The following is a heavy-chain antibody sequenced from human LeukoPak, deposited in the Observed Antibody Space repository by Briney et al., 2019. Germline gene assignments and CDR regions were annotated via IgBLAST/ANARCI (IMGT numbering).Heavy chain of an antibody. Sequence: SETLSLTCTVSGGPISSYYWSWIRQPPGKGLEWIGHIYYSGSTNYNPSLKSRVTISVDTSKNQFSLKLSSVTAADTAVYYCAREGYDSSGYPVGYFQHWGQGTLVTVSS. CDR1: GGPISSYY. CDR2: IYYSGST. V-gene: IGHV4-59*01. J-gene: IGHJ1*01. CDR3: AREGYDSSGYPVGYFQH. D-gene: IGHD3-22*01.